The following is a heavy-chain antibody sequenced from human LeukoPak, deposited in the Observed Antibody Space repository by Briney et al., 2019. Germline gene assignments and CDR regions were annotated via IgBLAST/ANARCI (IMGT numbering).Heavy chain of an antibody. J-gene: IGHJ5*02. V-gene: IGHV3-48*04. CDR2: ISSSSSTI. D-gene: IGHD1-26*01. Sequence: GGSLRLSCAASGFTFSSYSMNWVRQAPGKGLEWVSYISSSSSTIYYADSVKGRFTISRDNAKNSLYLQMNSLRAEDTAVYYCARGLVGATSWFYHWGHGTLVTVSS. CDR3: ARGLVGATSWFYH. CDR1: GFTFSSYS.